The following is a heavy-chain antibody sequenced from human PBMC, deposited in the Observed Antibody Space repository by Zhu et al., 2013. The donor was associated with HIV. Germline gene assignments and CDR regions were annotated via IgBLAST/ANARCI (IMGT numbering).Heavy chain of an antibody. D-gene: IGHD3-22*01. CDR2: INPNSGGT. Sequence: QVQLVQSGAEVMKPGASVKVSCKASGYTFTGYYMHWVRQAPGQGLEWMGCINPNSGGTNYAQKFQDRVTMTRDTSISTAYIQLSRLRSDDTALYYCARAQFSMIVVVEYWGQGTLVTVSS. CDR3: ARAQFSMIVVVEY. V-gene: IGHV1-2*02. J-gene: IGHJ4*02. CDR1: GYTFTGYY.